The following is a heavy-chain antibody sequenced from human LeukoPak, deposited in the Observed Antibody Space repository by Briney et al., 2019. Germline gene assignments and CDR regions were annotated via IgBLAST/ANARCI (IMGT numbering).Heavy chain of an antibody. D-gene: IGHD2-2*03. CDR3: AKHGYCSGISCFFDF. V-gene: IGHV3-23*01. CDR2: ISGSGPYT. CDR1: GFTSSSYA. Sequence: GRSLRLSCAASGFTSSSYAMSWVPRAPGKGLEWVSGISGSGPYTFYTDSVKGRFTISRDSSKNTLYLQMNSLRAEDTALYYCAKHGYCSGISCFFDFWGQGTLVTVSS. J-gene: IGHJ4*02.